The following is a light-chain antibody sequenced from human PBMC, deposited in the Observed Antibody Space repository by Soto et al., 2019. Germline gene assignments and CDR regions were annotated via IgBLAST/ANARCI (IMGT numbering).Light chain of an antibody. CDR1: SSDVGGYSS. CDR2: DVT. J-gene: IGLJ3*02. CDR3: CSYAGSYTVL. Sequence: QSVLTQPRSVSGSPGQSVTISCTGTSSDVGGYSSVSWYQQHPGKAPKLLIYDVTNRPSGVPDRFSGSKAGNTASLTISGLQAEDEADYSCCSYAGSYTVLFGGGTKLTVL. V-gene: IGLV2-11*01.